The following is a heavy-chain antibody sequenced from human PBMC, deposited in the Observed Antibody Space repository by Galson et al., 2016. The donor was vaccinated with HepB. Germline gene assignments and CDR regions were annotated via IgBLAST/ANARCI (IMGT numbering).Heavy chain of an antibody. J-gene: IGHJ4*02. CDR2: ISPDGTTT. D-gene: IGHD6-13*01. V-gene: IGHV3-74*01. CDR3: VRSGGVHGSTWSFDY. CDR1: RFSFVTSW. Sequence: SLRLSCAASRFSFVTSWMHWVRQTPGKGLVWDSRISPDGTTTIYADSVKGRFTISRDNAQNTLYLQMNSLRAEDSSVYYCVRSGGVHGSTWSFDYWGQGNLVIV.